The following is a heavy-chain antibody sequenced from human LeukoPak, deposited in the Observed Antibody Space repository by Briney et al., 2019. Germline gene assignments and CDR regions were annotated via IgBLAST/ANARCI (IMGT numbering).Heavy chain of an antibody. Sequence: SETLSLTCTVSGGSISSYYWSWIRQPPGKGLEWIGYNYYSGSTNYNPSLKSRVTISVDTSKNQFSLKLSSVTAADTAVYYCANKGWGSYSGVDYWGQGTLVTVSS. V-gene: IGHV4-59*01. CDR3: ANKGWGSYSGVDY. J-gene: IGHJ4*02. CDR1: GGSISSYY. D-gene: IGHD1-26*01. CDR2: NYYSGST.